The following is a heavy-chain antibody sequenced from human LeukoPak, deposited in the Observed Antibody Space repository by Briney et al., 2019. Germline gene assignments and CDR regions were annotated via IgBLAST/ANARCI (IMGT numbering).Heavy chain of an antibody. CDR3: ARHGGYGSGSHHLL. CDR1: GGSISSYY. Sequence: SETLSLTCTVSGGSISSYYWSWIRQPPGKGLEWIGYIYYSGSTNYNPSLKSRVTISVDTSKNQFSLKLSSVTAADTAVYYCARHGGYGSGSHHLLWGQGALVTVSS. J-gene: IGHJ4*02. CDR2: IYYSGST. D-gene: IGHD3-10*01. V-gene: IGHV4-59*08.